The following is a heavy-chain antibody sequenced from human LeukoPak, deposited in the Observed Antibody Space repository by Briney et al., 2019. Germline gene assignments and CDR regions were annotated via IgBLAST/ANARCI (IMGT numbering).Heavy chain of an antibody. Sequence: KAGGSLTLSCAASGFTFSSFSMNWVRQAPGRGLEWVASISIGYNHLYYADSVKGRFTVSRDNAKNSLYLQMNSLRGEDTAVYYCARADIVVVPADPFDYWGQGTLVTVSS. J-gene: IGHJ4*02. D-gene: IGHD2-15*01. CDR2: ISIGYNHL. CDR1: GFTFSSFS. CDR3: ARADIVVVPADPFDY. V-gene: IGHV3-21*01.